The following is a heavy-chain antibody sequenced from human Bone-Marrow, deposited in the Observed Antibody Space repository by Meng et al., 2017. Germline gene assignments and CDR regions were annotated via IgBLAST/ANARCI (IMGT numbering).Heavy chain of an antibody. CDR3: AKDSRIAAGRLYYFDS. J-gene: IGHJ4*02. Sequence: GGSLRLSCVASGFPFDDYAMHWVRQAPGKGLEWVSGISWHSRTIEYADSVRGRFTVSRDNAANSLYLQMNSLRPEDTALYHCAKDSRIAAGRLYYFDSWGQGTQATFSS. D-gene: IGHD6-13*01. CDR1: GFPFDDYA. V-gene: IGHV3-9*01. CDR2: ISWHSRTI.